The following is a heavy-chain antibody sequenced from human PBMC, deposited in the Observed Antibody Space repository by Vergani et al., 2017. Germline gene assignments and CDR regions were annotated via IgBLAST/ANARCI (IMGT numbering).Heavy chain of an antibody. V-gene: IGHV1-8*01. J-gene: IGHJ6*03. Sequence: QVQLVQSGAEVKKPGASVKVSCKASGYTFTSYDINWVRQATGQGLEWMGWMNPNSGNTGYAQKFQGRVTMTRNTSISTAYMELSSLRSEDTAVYYCAGGGSYAAAYYYYYYMDVWGKGTTVTVSS. D-gene: IGHD6-13*01. CDR2: MNPNSGNT. CDR3: AGGGSYAAAYYYYYYMDV. CDR1: GYTFTSYD.